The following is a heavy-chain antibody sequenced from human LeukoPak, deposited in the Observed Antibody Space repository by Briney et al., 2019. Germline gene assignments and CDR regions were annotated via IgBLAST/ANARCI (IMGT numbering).Heavy chain of an antibody. V-gene: IGHV3-30*04. CDR1: GFTFSSYA. Sequence: QPGGSLRLSCAASGFTFSSYAMHWVRQAPGKGLEWVAVISYDGSNKYYADSVKGRFTISRDNSKNTLYLQMNSLRAEDTAVYYCARSIAAANYGMDVWGQGTTVTVSS. J-gene: IGHJ6*02. D-gene: IGHD6-13*01. CDR3: ARSIAAANYGMDV. CDR2: ISYDGSNK.